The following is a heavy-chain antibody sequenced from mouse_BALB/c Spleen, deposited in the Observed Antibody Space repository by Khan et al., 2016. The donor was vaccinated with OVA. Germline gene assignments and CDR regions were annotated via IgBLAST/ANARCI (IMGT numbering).Heavy chain of an antibody. J-gene: IGHJ4*01. D-gene: IGHD2-1*01. CDR2: ISSGGSYT. V-gene: IGHV5-9-3*01. CDR1: GFTFSNYA. Sequence: EVELVESGGGLVKPGGSLKLSCAASGFTFSNYAMSWVRQTPEKRLEWVATISSGGSYTYYPDSVKGRFTISRDNAKNTLYLQMSSLRSEDTAMYYCARQGWELRGYSLDYWGQGTSVTVSP. CDR3: ARQGWELRGYSLDY.